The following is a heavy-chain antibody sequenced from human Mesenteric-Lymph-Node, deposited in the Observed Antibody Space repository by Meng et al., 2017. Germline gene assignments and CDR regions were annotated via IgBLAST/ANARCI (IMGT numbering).Heavy chain of an antibody. J-gene: IGHJ3*02. CDR1: GYTFTSYG. D-gene: IGHD3-10*01. V-gene: IGHV1-18*01. CDR3: ARDQWFGELLSAFDI. Sequence: ASVKVSCKASGYTFTSYGISWVRQAPGQGLEWMGWISAYNGNTNYAQKLQGRVTMTTDTSTSTAYIELRSLRSDDTAVYYCARDQWFGELLSAFDIWGQGTMVTVSS. CDR2: ISAYNGNT.